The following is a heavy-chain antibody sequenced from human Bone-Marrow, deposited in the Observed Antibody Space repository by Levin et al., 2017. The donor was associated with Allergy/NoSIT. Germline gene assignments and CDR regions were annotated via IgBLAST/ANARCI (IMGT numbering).Heavy chain of an antibody. V-gene: IGHV1-18*01. D-gene: IGHD2-2*03. Sequence: GASVKVSCKASGYTFTSYGISWVRQAPGQGLEWMGWISAYNGNTNYAQKLQGRVTMTTDTSTSTAYMELRSLRSDDTAVYYCARDLGIVVVPAAMSVVPHPSRYGMDVWGQGTTVTVSS. CDR2: ISAYNGNT. CDR1: GYTFTSYG. J-gene: IGHJ6*02. CDR3: ARDLGIVVVPAAMSVVPHPSRYGMDV.